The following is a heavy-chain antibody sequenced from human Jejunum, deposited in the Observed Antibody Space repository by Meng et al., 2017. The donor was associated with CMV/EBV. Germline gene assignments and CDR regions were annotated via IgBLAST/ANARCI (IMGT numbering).Heavy chain of an antibody. CDR3: ARAYDPTGFFNIWSFYFDY. V-gene: IGHV1-2*06. J-gene: IGHJ4*02. CDR2: INHNNGVT. CDR1: TFTAYY. Sequence: TFTAYYIHWVRQDPGQVLEWMGRINHNNGVTDYAQNFQGRVTMTRDMSFSTAYMELSSLRSDDTAIYYCARAYDPTGFFNIWSFYFDYWGQGSLVTVSS. D-gene: IGHD3-22*01.